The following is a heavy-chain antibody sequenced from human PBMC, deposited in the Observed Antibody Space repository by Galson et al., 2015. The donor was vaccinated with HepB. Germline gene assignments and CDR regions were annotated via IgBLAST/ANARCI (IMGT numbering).Heavy chain of an antibody. D-gene: IGHD1-26*01. J-gene: IGHJ6*02. Sequence: SLRLSCAASGFTFDDYAMHWVRQAPGKGLEWVSGISWNSGSIGYAGSVKGRFTISRDNAKNSLYLQMNSLRAEDTALYYCAKDIGGGSYPSYYYYGMDVWGQGTTVTVSS. V-gene: IGHV3-9*01. CDR1: GFTFDDYA. CDR3: AKDIGGGSYPSYYYYGMDV. CDR2: ISWNSGSI.